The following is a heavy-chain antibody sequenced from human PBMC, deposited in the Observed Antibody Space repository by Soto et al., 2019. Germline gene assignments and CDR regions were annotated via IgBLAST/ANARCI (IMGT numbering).Heavy chain of an antibody. CDR2: ISAYNGNT. Sequence: ASVKVSCKASGYTFTSYGISWVRQAPGQGLEWMGWISAYNGNTNYAQKLQGRVTMTTDTSTSTAYMELRSLRSDDTAVYYCARDDIYRNYYYGMDVWGQGTTVTVSS. V-gene: IGHV1-18*01. CDR1: GYTFTSYG. J-gene: IGHJ6*02. D-gene: IGHD3-9*01. CDR3: ARDDIYRNYYYGMDV.